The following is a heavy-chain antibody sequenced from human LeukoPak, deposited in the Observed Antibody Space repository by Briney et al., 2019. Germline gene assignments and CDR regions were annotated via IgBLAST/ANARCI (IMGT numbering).Heavy chain of an antibody. J-gene: IGHJ6*03. V-gene: IGHV1-69*05. D-gene: IGHD6-6*01. CDR2: IIPIFGTA. Sequence: ASVKVSCKASGGTFSSYAISWVRQAPGRGLEWMGGIIPIFGTANYAQKFQGRVTITTDESTSTAYMELSSLRSEDTAVYYCARSPVIAARPGGDYYYYYMDVWGKGTTVTVSS. CDR3: ARSPVIAARPGGDYYYYYMDV. CDR1: GGTFSSYA.